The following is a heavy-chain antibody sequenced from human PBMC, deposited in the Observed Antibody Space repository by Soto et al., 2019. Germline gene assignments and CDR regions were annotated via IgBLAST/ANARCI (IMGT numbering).Heavy chain of an antibody. CDR3: ARSQELITIFGVVIMNHFDY. D-gene: IGHD3-3*01. V-gene: IGHV4-31*03. CDR1: GGSISSGGYY. J-gene: IGHJ4*02. Sequence: SETLSLTCTVSGGSISSGGYYWSWIRQHPGKGLEWIGYIYYSGSTYYNPSLKSRVTISVDTSKNQFSLKLSSVTAADTAVYYCARSQELITIFGVVIMNHFDYWGQGTLVTVSS. CDR2: IYYSGST.